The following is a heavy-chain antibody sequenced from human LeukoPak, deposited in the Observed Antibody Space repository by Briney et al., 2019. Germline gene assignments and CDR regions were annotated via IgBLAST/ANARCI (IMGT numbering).Heavy chain of an antibody. D-gene: IGHD6-13*01. CDR2: IYPGDSDT. J-gene: IGHJ3*02. Sequence: GESLKISCKGSGYSFTSYWIGWVRQMPGKGLEWMGIIYPGDSDTRYSPSFHGQVTISADKSISTAYLQWSSLKASDTAMYYCASSSSWVHDAFDIWGQGTMVTVSS. CDR1: GYSFTSYW. CDR3: ASSSSWVHDAFDI. V-gene: IGHV5-51*01.